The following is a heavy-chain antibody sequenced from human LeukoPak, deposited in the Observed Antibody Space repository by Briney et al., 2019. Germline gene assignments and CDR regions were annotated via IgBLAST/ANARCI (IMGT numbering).Heavy chain of an antibody. CDR2: ISSSSSYI. CDR3: ARDGSGLRFLEWLGFWFDP. D-gene: IGHD3-3*01. J-gene: IGHJ5*02. Sequence: GGSLRLSCAASGFTFSSYSMNWVRQAPGKGLGWVSSISSSSSYIYYADSVKGRFTISRDNAKNSLYLQMNSLRAEDTAVYYCARDGSGLRFLEWLGFWFDPWGQGTLVTVSS. V-gene: IGHV3-21*01. CDR1: GFTFSSYS.